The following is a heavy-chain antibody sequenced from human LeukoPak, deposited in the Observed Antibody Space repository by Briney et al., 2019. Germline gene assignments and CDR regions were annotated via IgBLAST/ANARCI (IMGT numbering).Heavy chain of an antibody. J-gene: IGHJ3*01. CDR1: GFRFSGAG. D-gene: IGHD1-1*01. CDR3: VRYSWNDDGFDV. CDR2: ISASATAI. V-gene: IGHV3-48*01. Sequence: PGGSLRLSCAASGFRFSGAGMNWVRQAPGKEPEWISYISASATAIFYADPVEGRFTIPRDNVKNSLFLQMSSLRAEDTAVYYSVRYSWNDDGFDVWGQGTWVSVSS.